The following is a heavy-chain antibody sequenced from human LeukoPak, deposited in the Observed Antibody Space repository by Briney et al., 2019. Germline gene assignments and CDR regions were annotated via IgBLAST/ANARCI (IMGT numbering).Heavy chain of an antibody. CDR3: ARDLGGNSFDP. D-gene: IGHD4-23*01. J-gene: IGHJ5*02. CDR2: IYPNNGGT. CDR1: GDTFTRYA. V-gene: IGHV1-2*02. Sequence: GASVKVSCKTSGDTFTRYAFSWVRQAPGQGLEWMGWIYPNNGGTDYAQKFQGRVTMTRDTSISTAYMDLSRLNSDDTAVYYCARDLGGNSFDPWGQGTLVTVSS.